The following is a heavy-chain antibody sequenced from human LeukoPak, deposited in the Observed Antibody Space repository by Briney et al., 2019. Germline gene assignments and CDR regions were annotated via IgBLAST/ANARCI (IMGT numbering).Heavy chain of an antibody. CDR3: AKDRTPYSSSSGDY. V-gene: IGHV3-23*01. CDR2: ISGSGGST. D-gene: IGHD6-6*01. J-gene: IGHJ4*02. CDR1: GFTFSSYA. Sequence: GGSLRLSCAASGFTFSSYAMSWVRQAPGKGLEWVSAISGSGGSTYYADSVKGRFTISRDNSKNTLYLQMNSLRAGDTAVYYCAKDRTPYSSSSGDYWGQGTLVTVSS.